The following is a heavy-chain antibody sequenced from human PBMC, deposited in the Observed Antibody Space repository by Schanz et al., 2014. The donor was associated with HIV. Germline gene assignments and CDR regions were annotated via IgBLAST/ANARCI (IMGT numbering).Heavy chain of an antibody. CDR1: GGTFTNYA. J-gene: IGHJ4*02. V-gene: IGHV1-18*01. CDR3: ARDRPVIVGATRADGGTDFDY. D-gene: IGHD1-26*01. Sequence: QVQLVQSGAEVKKPGSSVMVSCKTSGGTFTNYAISWVRQAPGQGLEWMGWISAYNGNTNYAQKFQGRLTMTTDTSTSTAYMELRSLRSDDTAVYYCARDRPVIVGATRADGGTDFDYWGQGTLVTVSS. CDR2: ISAYNGNT.